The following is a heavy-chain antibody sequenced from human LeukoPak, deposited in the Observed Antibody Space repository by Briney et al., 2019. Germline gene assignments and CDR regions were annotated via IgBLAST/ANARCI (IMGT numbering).Heavy chain of an antibody. V-gene: IGHV3-64*01. CDR1: GFTFSSYA. CDR3: ARGGGTTFGVVTKRGFDY. CDR2: ISSNGGST. Sequence: GGSLRLSCAASGFTFSSYAMHWVRQAPGKGLEYVSAISSNGGSTYYANSVKGRFTISRDNSKNTLYLQMGSLRAEDMAVYYCARGGGTTFGVVTKRGFDYWGQGTLVTVSS. D-gene: IGHD3-3*01. J-gene: IGHJ4*02.